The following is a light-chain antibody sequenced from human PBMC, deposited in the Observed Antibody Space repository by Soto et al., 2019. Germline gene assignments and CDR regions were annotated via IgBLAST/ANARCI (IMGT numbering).Light chain of an antibody. V-gene: IGLV1-44*01. Sequence: QSVLTQPPSASGTHGQRVTISCSGSSSNIGSNTVNWYQQLPGTAPKLLIYSNNQRPSGVPDRFSGSKSGTSASLAISGLKSEDEADYYCAAWDDSLNGYVFGTGTKLTVL. J-gene: IGLJ1*01. CDR3: AAWDDSLNGYV. CDR2: SNN. CDR1: SSNIGSNT.